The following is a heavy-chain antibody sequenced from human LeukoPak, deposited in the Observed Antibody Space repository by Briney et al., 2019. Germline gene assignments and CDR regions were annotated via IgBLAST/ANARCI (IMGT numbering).Heavy chain of an antibody. CDR2: IDHSGST. D-gene: IGHD4/OR15-4a*01. CDR3: ARYNIPNYIHGRYGY. V-gene: IGHV4-34*01. CDR1: GGSFSGYS. Sequence: SETLSLTCAVYGGSFSGYSWSWIRQPPGKGLEWIGEIDHSGSTNYNPSLKSRVTISIDTSKNQFSLKLNSVTAADTAVFYCARYNIPNYIHGRYGYWGQGTLVTVSS. J-gene: IGHJ4*02.